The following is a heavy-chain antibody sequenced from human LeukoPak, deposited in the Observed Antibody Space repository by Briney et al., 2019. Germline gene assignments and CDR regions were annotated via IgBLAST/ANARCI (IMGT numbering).Heavy chain of an antibody. CDR2: IYYSGST. CDR3: VRQGPTRWKPYYFDY. Sequence: SETLSLTCTVSGGSISSYYWSWIRQPPGKGLEWIGYIYYSGSTNYNPSLKSRVTISVDTSKNQFSLKLSSVTAADTAVYYCVRQGPTRWKPYYFDYWGQGTLVTVSS. J-gene: IGHJ4*02. D-gene: IGHD2-15*01. V-gene: IGHV4-59*01. CDR1: GGSISSYY.